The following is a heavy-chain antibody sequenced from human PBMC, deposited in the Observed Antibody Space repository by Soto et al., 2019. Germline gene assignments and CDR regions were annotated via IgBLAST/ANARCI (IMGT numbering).Heavy chain of an antibody. Sequence: VQLLESGGGLVQPGGSLRLSCAASGLTFGSYAMSWVRQAPGMGPEWVSAISGTGAGTYYANSVKGRFSISRDNSRNTVSLQMNSLRVEDTAIYYCAKAMGSGTFRYYGLDVWGQGTTVTVSS. CDR3: AKAMGSGTFRYYGLDV. CDR1: GLTFGSYA. D-gene: IGHD3-10*01. CDR2: ISGTGAGT. J-gene: IGHJ6*02. V-gene: IGHV3-23*01.